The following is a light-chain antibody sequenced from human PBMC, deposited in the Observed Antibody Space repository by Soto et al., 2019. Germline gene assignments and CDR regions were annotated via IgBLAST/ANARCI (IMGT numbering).Light chain of an antibody. Sequence: QSALTQPASVSGSPGQSITISCTGTSSDVGGYNYVSWYQQHPGKAPKLMIYDVSNRPSGGSNRFSGSKSGNTASLTISGLQAEDDADYYCSSYTSSGTLVVFGGGTTLTAL. J-gene: IGLJ2*01. CDR2: DVS. V-gene: IGLV2-14*01. CDR3: SSYTSSGTLVV. CDR1: SSDVGGYNY.